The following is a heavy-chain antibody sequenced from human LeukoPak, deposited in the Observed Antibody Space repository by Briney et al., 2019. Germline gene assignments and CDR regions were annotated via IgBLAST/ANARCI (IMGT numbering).Heavy chain of an antibody. Sequence: SETLSLTCAVYGGSFSGYYWRWIRQPPGKGLEWIGEINHSGSTNYNPSLKSRVTISVDTSKNQFSLKLSSVTAADTAVYYCARGSIAAAGFEGIYFQHWGQGTLVTVSS. CDR1: GGSFSGYY. CDR2: INHSGST. D-gene: IGHD6-13*01. J-gene: IGHJ1*01. V-gene: IGHV4-34*01. CDR3: ARGSIAAAGFEGIYFQH.